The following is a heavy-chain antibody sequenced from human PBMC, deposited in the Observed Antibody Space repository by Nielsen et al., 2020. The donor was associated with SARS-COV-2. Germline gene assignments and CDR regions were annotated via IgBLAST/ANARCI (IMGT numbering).Heavy chain of an antibody. V-gene: IGHV3-23*01. Sequence: GGSLRLSCAASGFTFSSYAMSWVRQAPGKGLEWVSAISGSGGSTYYADSVKGRFTISRDNSKNTLYLQMNSLRAEDTAVYYCAKDQDYYGSGSSMGYWGQGTLVTVSS. CDR1: GFTFSSYA. CDR2: ISGSGGST. CDR3: AKDQDYYGSGSSMGY. J-gene: IGHJ4*02. D-gene: IGHD3-10*01.